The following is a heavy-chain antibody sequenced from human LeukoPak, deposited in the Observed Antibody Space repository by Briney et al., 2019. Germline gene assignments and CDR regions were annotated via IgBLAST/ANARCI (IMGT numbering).Heavy chain of an antibody. D-gene: IGHD6-19*01. V-gene: IGHV4-34*01. CDR3: ARDGLFAIAQWLGGVDY. J-gene: IGHJ4*02. CDR1: GGSFSGYY. CDR2: IYYSGST. Sequence: SETLSLTCAVYGGSFSGYYWSWIRQPPGKGLEWIGSIYYSGSTYYNPSLKSRVTISVDTSKNQFSLKLSSVTAADTAVYYCARDGLFAIAQWLGGVDYWGQGTLVTVSS.